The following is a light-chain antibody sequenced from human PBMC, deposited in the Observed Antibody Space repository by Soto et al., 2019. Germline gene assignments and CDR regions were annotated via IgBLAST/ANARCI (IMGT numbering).Light chain of an antibody. CDR1: QSVSNQ. V-gene: IGKV3-11*01. J-gene: IGKJ1*01. CDR3: QQRFNWPPWT. CDR2: DAS. Sequence: TQYTATLSLSPGDRATLSCRASQSVSNQLAWYQQKPRQAPRLLIYDASNRASGIPARFRGSGSGTDFTLTISSLEPEDYAVYYCQQRFNWPPWTFGQGTKV.